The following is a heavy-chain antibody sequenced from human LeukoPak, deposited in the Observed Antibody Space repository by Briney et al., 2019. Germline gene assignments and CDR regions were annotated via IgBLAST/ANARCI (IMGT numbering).Heavy chain of an antibody. CDR2: IIPIFGTA. J-gene: IGHJ4*02. Sequence: SVKVSCKASGGTFSSYAISWVRQAPGQGLEWMGRIIPIFGTANYAQKFQGRVTITTDESTSTAYMELSSLRSEDTAVYYCARSGSGWYVGTDYWGQGTLVTVSS. CDR3: ARSGSGWYVGTDY. V-gene: IGHV1-69*05. D-gene: IGHD6-19*01. CDR1: GGTFSSYA.